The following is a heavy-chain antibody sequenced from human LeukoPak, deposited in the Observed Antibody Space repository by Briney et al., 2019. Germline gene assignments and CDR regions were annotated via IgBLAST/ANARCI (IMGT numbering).Heavy chain of an antibody. V-gene: IGHV3-30-3*01. J-gene: IGHJ4*02. D-gene: IGHD6-19*01. CDR2: ISYDGSNK. CDR3: AREQWLVVDY. Sequence: GGSLRLSCAASGFTFSSYAMHWVRQAPGKGLEWVAVISYDGSNKYYADSEKGRFTISRDNSKNTLYLQMNSLRAEDTAVYYCAREQWLVVDYWGQGTLVTVSS. CDR1: GFTFSSYA.